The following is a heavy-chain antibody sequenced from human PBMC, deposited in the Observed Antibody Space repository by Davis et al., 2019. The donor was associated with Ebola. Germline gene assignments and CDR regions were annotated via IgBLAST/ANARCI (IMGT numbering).Heavy chain of an antibody. J-gene: IGHJ4*02. Sequence: GESLKISCAASGFTFSDYAMHWVRQAPGKGLEWVSAISGSGGSTYYADSVKGRFTISRDNSKNTLYLQMNSLRAEDTAVYYCAKSGGVGASGYWGQGTLVTVSS. CDR1: GFTFSDYA. CDR2: ISGSGGST. D-gene: IGHD1-26*01. CDR3: AKSGGVGASGY. V-gene: IGHV3-23*01.